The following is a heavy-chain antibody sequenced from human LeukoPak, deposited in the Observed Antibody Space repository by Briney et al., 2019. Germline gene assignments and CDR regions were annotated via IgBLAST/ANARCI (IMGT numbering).Heavy chain of an antibody. D-gene: IGHD2-8*01. J-gene: IGHJ6*03. V-gene: IGHV3-30*02. CDR3: AKDRCSNGIGCYYYYMDV. CDR2: IRYDGSRK. CDR1: GFIFSSYG. Sequence: TGGSLRLSCAASGFIFSSYGMHWVRQAPDKGLEWVAFIRYDGSRKYYADSVKGRFTISRDNSKNTLYLQMNSLRAEDTAMYYCAKDRCSNGIGCYYYYMDVWGKGTTVTISS.